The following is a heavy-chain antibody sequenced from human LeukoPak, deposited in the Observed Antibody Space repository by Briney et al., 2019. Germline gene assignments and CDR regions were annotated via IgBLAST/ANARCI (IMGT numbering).Heavy chain of an antibody. CDR3: ATGGEQQLVHY. CDR2: FDPEEGET. V-gene: IGHV1-24*01. D-gene: IGHD6-13*01. J-gene: IGHJ4*02. Sequence: APVRGSCEAFGYTFTPYDINSGREATGHGGEWMGGFDPEEGETIYAQKFQGRVTMTKATTTDTAYMEVSSLRSEDTAVYHCATGGEQQLVHYWGQGTLVTVSS. CDR1: GYTFTPYD.